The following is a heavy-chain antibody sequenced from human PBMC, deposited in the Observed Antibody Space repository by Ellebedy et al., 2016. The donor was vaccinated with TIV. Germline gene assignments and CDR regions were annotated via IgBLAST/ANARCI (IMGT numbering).Heavy chain of an antibody. V-gene: IGHV3-30-3*01. Sequence: GGSLRLXXAASGFTFSSYAMHWVRQAPGKGLEWVAVISYDGSNKYYADSVKGRFTISRDNSKNTLYLQMNSLRAEDTAVYYCATGIGVVVPAAMGVSWGQGTLVTVSS. J-gene: IGHJ5*02. CDR1: GFTFSSYA. CDR2: ISYDGSNK. D-gene: IGHD2-2*01. CDR3: ATGIGVVVPAAMGVS.